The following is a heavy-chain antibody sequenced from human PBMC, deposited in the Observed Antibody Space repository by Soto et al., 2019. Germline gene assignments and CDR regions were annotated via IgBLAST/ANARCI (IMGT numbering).Heavy chain of an antibody. CDR1: GFTFTSSA. D-gene: IGHD3-10*01. V-gene: IGHV1-58*01. CDR3: AAEHLMVRGVINYYGMDV. Sequence: ASVKVSCKASGFTFTSSAVWWVRQARGQRLEWIGWIVVGSGNTNYAQKFQERVTITRDMSTSTAYMELSSLRSEDTAVYYCAAEHLMVRGVINYYGMDVWGQGTTVTVSS. J-gene: IGHJ6*02. CDR2: IVVGSGNT.